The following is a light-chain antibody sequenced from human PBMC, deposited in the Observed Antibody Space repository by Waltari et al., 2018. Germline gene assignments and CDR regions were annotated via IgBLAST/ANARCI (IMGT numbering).Light chain of an antibody. J-gene: IGKJ1*01. V-gene: IGKV3-20*01. CDR2: DTS. Sequence: EIVLTQSPGTLSLSPGEGATLSCRASQSVNKYLAWYQKKRGQAPRLLIYDTSSRATGIPDRFSGSGSGTDFTLTISRLEPEDVAVYYCQQYGSSPWTFGQGTKVEIK. CDR1: QSVNKY. CDR3: QQYGSSPWT.